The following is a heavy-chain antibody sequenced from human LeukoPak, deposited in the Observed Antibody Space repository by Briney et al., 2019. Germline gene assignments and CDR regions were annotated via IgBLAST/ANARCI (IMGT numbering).Heavy chain of an antibody. CDR2: IRSKAYGGTT. D-gene: IGHD3-10*01. CDR3: TRVGVGYGSGTPDY. CDR1: GFTFGDYA. Sequence: GGSLRLSCTASGFTFGDYAMSWFRQAPGKGLEWVGFIRSKAYGGTTEYAASVKGRFTISRDDSKSIAYLQMNSLKTEDTAVYYCTRVGVGYGSGTPDYWGQGTLVTVSS. V-gene: IGHV3-49*03. J-gene: IGHJ4*02.